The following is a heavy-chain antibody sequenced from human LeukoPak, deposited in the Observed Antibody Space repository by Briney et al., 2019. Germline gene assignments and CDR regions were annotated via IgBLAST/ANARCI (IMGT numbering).Heavy chain of an antibody. Sequence: SQTLSLTCTVSGGSISSGGYYWSWIRQHPGKGLEWIGYIYYSGSTYYNPSLKSRVTISVDTSKNQFSLKLSSVTAADTAVYYCARVVSGQLRRFDPWGQGTLVTVSS. J-gene: IGHJ5*02. D-gene: IGHD1-1*01. CDR2: IYYSGST. V-gene: IGHV4-31*03. CDR1: GGSISSGGYY. CDR3: ARVVSGQLRRFDP.